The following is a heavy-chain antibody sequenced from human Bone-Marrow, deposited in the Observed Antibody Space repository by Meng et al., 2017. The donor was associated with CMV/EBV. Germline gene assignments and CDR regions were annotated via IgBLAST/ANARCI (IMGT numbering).Heavy chain of an antibody. Sequence: SCAASGFISSNAWMSWVRQAPGKGLEWVVRIKSKTDGGTTDYAAPVKGRFTISRDDSKNTLYLQMNSLKTEDTAVYYCTTAVYYDSSSYYFAVGGTDAFDIWGQGTMVTVSS. CDR3: TTAVYYDSSSYYFAVGGTDAFDI. CDR1: GFISSNAW. CDR2: IKSKTDGGTT. D-gene: IGHD3-22*01. J-gene: IGHJ3*02. V-gene: IGHV3-15*01.